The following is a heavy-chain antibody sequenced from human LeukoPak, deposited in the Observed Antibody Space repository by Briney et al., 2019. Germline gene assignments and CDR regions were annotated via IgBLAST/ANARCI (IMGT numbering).Heavy chain of an antibody. Sequence: SETLSLTCTVSGGSISSYYWSWIRQPARKGLEWIGRIHTSGSTNYNPSLKSRVTMSVDTSKNQFSLKLSSVTAADTAVYYCARGGYYGSGNDFRFDPWGQGTLVTVSS. J-gene: IGHJ5*02. V-gene: IGHV4-4*07. D-gene: IGHD3-10*01. CDR2: IHTSGST. CDR3: ARGGYYGSGNDFRFDP. CDR1: GGSISSYY.